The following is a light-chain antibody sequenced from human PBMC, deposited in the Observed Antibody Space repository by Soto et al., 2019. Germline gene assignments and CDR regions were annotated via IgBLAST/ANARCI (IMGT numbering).Light chain of an antibody. Sequence: QAVVAQPPSVSGAPGQRVTISCTGSSSSIGAGYDVHWYQQLPGTAPKLLIYSNINRPSGVPDRFSGSKSGTSASLAITGLQAEDEADYYCHSYDSRLSASVFGGGTKVTVL. V-gene: IGLV1-40*01. CDR1: SSSIGAGYD. CDR2: SNI. J-gene: IGLJ3*02. CDR3: HSYDSRLSASV.